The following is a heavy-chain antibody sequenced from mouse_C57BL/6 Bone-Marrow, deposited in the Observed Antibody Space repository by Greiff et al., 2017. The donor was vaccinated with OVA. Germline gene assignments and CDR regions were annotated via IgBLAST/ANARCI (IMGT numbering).Heavy chain of an antibody. D-gene: IGHD1-1*01. CDR1: GYTFTSYW. V-gene: IGHV1-59*01. J-gene: IGHJ2*01. CDR3: ARPYYGSSYGY. CDR2: IDPSDSYT. Sequence: VQLQQPGAELVRPGTSVKLSCKASGYTFTSYWMHWVKQRPGQGLEWIGVIDPSDSYTNYNQKFKGKATLTVDTSSSTAYMQLSSLTSEDSAVYYCARPYYGSSYGYWGQGTTLTVSS.